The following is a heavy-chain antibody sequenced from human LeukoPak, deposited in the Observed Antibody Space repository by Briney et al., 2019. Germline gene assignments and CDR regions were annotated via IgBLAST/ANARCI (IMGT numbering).Heavy chain of an antibody. Sequence: SETLSLTCTVSGGTLSGGSINTYYWNWIRQPPGKGLEWIGEINHSGSTNYNPSLKSRVTISVDTSKNQFSLKLSSVTAADTAVYYCARGESATDYWGQGTLVTVSS. CDR1: GGTLSGGSINTYY. CDR2: INHSGST. J-gene: IGHJ4*02. V-gene: IGHV4-34*01. CDR3: ARGESATDY.